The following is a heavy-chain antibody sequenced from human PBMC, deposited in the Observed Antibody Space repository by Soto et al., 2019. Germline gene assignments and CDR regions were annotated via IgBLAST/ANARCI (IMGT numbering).Heavy chain of an antibody. CDR1: GFTFNGYA. D-gene: IGHD2-2*01. J-gene: IGHJ4*01. CDR3: VRKYPGTRPFDY. CDR2: IGTDGNT. V-gene: IGHV3-23*01. Sequence: GGSLILSCAASGFTFNGYAMNWVRQAPGKGLAWVSAIGTDGNTYYANSVKGRFTISRDNSRTTLYLQMNSLRVEDTALYYCVRKYPGTRPFDYWGQGTLVTLSS.